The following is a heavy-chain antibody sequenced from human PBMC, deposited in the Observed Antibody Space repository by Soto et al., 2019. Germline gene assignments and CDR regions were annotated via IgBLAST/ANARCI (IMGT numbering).Heavy chain of an antibody. CDR2: INHSGST. V-gene: IGHV4-34*01. CDR3: ARGYSSGWWSY. Sequence: QVQLQQWGAGLLKPSETLSLTCAVYGGSFSGYYWSWIRQPPGKGLEWIGEINHSGSTNYNPSLKRRVTISVDTSKNQFSLKLSSVTAADTAVYYCARGYSSGWWSYWGQGTLVTVSS. D-gene: IGHD6-19*01. J-gene: IGHJ4*02. CDR1: GGSFSGYY.